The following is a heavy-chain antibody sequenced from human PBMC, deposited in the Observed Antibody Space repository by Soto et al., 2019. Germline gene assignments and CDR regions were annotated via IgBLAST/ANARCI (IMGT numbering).Heavy chain of an antibody. CDR1: GGYISSGGYY. CDR2: IYYSGST. J-gene: IGHJ4*02. D-gene: IGHD6-6*01. CDR3: ARSSSYRFDY. Sequence: SETMSLTCTVSGGYISSGGYYWSWIRQHPGKGLEWIGYIYYSGSTYYNPSLKSRVTISVDTSKNQFSLQLNSVTPEDTAVYYCARSSSYRFDYWGQGTLVTVSS. V-gene: IGHV4-31*03.